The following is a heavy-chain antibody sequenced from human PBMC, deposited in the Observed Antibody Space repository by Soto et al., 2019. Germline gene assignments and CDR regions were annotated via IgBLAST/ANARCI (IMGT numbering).Heavy chain of an antibody. CDR2: IYSGGTT. D-gene: IGHD2-21*02. CDR1: GFAVSSHY. CDR3: ARNYGGNSYAFDI. V-gene: IGHV3-66*01. Sequence: PGGSLRLSCAASGFAVSSHYFYWVRRAPGKGLEWVSVIYSGGTTYYAASVGGRFTISRDNSKNTLYLQMGSLRAEDMAVYYCARNYGGNSYAFDIWGQGTVVTVSS. J-gene: IGHJ3*02.